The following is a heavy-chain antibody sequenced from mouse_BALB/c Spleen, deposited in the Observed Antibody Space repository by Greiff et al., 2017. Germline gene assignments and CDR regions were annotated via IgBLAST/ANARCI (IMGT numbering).Heavy chain of an antibody. J-gene: IGHJ2*01. CDR1: GYTFTSYW. CDR3: RSSDNYLDD. V-gene: IGHV1-55*01. CDR2: IYPGSGST. Sequence: QVQLQQPGPELVKPGTSVNLSCKASGYTFTSYWINWVKQRPGQGLEWIGDIYPGSGSTNYNQKFKSKATMTVDTSSSTAYMRHSSLTSEDSALYDGRSSDNYLDDWGQGTTLTVSS. D-gene: IGHD6-1*01.